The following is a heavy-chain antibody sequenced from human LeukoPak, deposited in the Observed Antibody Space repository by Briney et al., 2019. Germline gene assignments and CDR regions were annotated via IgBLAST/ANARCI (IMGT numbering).Heavy chain of an antibody. J-gene: IGHJ4*02. CDR3: AKSPQSYYDSSGYYFLY. CDR1: GFTFSSYA. V-gene: IGHV3-23*01. CDR2: ISGSGGRT. D-gene: IGHD3-22*01. Sequence: PGGSLRLSCAASGFTFSSYAMSWVRQAPGKGLEWVSTISGSGGRTYYADSVKGRFTISRDNSKNTLYLQMSSLRAKDTAVYYCAKSPQSYYDSSGYYFLYWGQGTLVTVSS.